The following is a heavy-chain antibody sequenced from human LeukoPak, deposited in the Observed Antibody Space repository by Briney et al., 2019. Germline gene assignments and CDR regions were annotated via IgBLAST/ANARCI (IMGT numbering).Heavy chain of an antibody. D-gene: IGHD1-20*01. J-gene: IGHJ4*02. V-gene: IGHV4-59*10. CDR3: ARVDGDNWNFDY. CDR1: GGSFSGYY. CDR2: IYTSGST. Sequence: ASETLSLTCAVYGGSFSGYYWSWIRQPAGKGLEWIGRIYTSGSTNYNPSLKSRVTMSVDTSKNQFSLKLSSVTAADTAVYYCARVDGDNWNFDYWGQGTLVTVSS.